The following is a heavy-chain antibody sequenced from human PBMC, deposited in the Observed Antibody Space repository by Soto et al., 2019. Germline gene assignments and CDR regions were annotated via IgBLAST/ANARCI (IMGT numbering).Heavy chain of an antibody. CDR2: IYYSGST. CDR3: ASGYYDILTGYYDY. D-gene: IGHD3-9*01. Sequence: PSETLSLTCTVSGGSISSGVYYWSWIRHHPGKGLEWIGYIYYSGSTYYNPSLKSRVTISVDTSKNQFSLKLSSVTAADTAVYYCASGYYDILTGYYDYWGQGTLVTVSS. J-gene: IGHJ4*02. CDR1: GGSISSGVYY. V-gene: IGHV4-31*03.